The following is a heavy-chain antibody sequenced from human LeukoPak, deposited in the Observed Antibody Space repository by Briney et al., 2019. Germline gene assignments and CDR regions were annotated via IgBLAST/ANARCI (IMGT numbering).Heavy chain of an antibody. CDR1: GFSFSSYG. V-gene: IGHV3-30*18. CDR2: IGYDGSNK. Sequence: GGSLRLSCAASGFSFSSYGMHWVRQAPGKGLEWVAVIGYDGSNKYYADSVKGRFTISRDNSKNTLYPQMNSLRTEDTAVYFCAKEIYYDSSAFFDYWGQGTLVTVSS. D-gene: IGHD3-22*01. J-gene: IGHJ4*02. CDR3: AKEIYYDSSAFFDY.